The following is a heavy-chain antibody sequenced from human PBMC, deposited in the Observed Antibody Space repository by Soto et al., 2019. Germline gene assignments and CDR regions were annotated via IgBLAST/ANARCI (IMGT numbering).Heavy chain of an antibody. CDR2: INPNSGGT. V-gene: IGHV1-2*02. CDR3: ASLGTADKSFDY. CDR1: GYTFTGYY. J-gene: IGHJ4*02. D-gene: IGHD3-16*01. Sequence: ASVKVSCKASGYTFTGYYMHGVRQAPGQGLEWMGWINPNSGGTNYAQKFQGRVTMTRDTSISTAYMELSRLRSDDTAVYYCASLGTADKSFDYCGQRTLVAVSS.